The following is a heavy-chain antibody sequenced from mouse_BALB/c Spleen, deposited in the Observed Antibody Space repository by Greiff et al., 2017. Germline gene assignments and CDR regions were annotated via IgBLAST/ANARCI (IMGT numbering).Heavy chain of an antibody. V-gene: IGHV2-9*02. CDR1: GFSLTSYG. CDR2: IWAGGST. CDR3: AREDYGSSLYYFDY. Sequence: QVQLKESGPGLVAPSQSLSITCTVSGFSLTSYGVHWVRQPPGKGLEWLGVIWAGGSTNYNSALMSRLSISKDNSKSQVFLKMNSLQTDDTAMYYCAREDYGSSLYYFDYWGQGTTLTVSS. J-gene: IGHJ2*01. D-gene: IGHD1-1*01.